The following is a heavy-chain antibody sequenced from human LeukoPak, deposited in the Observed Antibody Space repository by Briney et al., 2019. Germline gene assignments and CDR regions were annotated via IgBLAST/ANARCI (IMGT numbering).Heavy chain of an antibody. CDR1: GFTFSRYG. D-gene: IGHD3-22*01. CDR3: AACYDSSGYYDY. CDR2: TWYDGSNK. J-gene: IGHJ4*02. V-gene: IGHV3-33*01. Sequence: GGSLRLSRAASGFTFSRYGMHWVRQAPGKGLEGVAATWYDGSNKYYADSVKGRLTISRGNSKNTLYLEMNSLRAEDTAVYYCAACYDSSGYYDYWGQGTLVTVSS.